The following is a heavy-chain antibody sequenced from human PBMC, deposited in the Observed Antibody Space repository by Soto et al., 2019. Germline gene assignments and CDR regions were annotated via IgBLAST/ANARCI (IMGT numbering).Heavy chain of an antibody. CDR2: INHSGST. Sequence: KPSEILSLTCAVYGGSFSGYYWGWIRQPPGKRLEWIGEINHSGSTYYNPSLKSRVTISVDTSKNQFSLKLSSVTAADTAVYYCARDRELGPFDYWGQGTLVTVSS. CDR3: ARDRELGPFDY. V-gene: IGHV4-34*01. D-gene: IGHD3-3*02. CDR1: GGSFSGYY. J-gene: IGHJ4*02.